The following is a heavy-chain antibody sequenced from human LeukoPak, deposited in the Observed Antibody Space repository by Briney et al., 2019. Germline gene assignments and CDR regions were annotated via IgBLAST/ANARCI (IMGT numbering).Heavy chain of an antibody. CDR3: ARQRYSDY. D-gene: IGHD1-1*01. Sequence: GGSLGLSCAASGFTFSSYAMHWVRQAPGKGLEWVAVISYDGSNKYYADSVKGRFTISRDNAKNSLYLQLNSLRAEDTAVYFCARQRYSDYWGQGTLVTVSS. V-gene: IGHV3-30*04. CDR2: ISYDGSNK. J-gene: IGHJ4*02. CDR1: GFTFSSYA.